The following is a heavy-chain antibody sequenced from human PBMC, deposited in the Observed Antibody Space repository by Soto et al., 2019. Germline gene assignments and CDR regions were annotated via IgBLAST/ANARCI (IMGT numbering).Heavy chain of an antibody. CDR1: GYTFTSYD. V-gene: IGHV1-8*01. Sequence: QVQLVQSGAEVKKPGASVKVSCKASGYTFTSYDINWVRQATGQGLEWMGWMNPNSGNSGYAQKFQGRGTMTRNTSISTAYMGLSSLRSEDTAVYYCARVGKRTGSFDYWGQGTLVTVAS. D-gene: IGHD7-27*01. J-gene: IGHJ4*02. CDR2: MNPNSGNS. CDR3: ARVGKRTGSFDY.